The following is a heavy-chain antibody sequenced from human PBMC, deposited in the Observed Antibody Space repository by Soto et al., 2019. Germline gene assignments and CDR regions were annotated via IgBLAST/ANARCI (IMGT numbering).Heavy chain of an antibody. D-gene: IGHD2-2*02. Sequence: QVQLVQSGAEVKKPGSSVKVSCKASGGTFSSYAISWVRQAPGQGLERMGGVIPIFGTASYAQKFQGRLTSTADESTRTAYMGLRNLWSEYTGVYYCARGSEGEYCSSNCLYTMAFGYWGQGTLVTVSS. CDR1: GGTFSSYA. V-gene: IGHV1-69*01. CDR2: VIPIFGTA. J-gene: IGHJ4*02. CDR3: ARGSEGEYCSSNCLYTMAFGY.